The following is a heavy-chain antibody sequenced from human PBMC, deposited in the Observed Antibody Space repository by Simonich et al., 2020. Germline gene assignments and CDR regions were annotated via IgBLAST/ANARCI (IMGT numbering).Heavy chain of an antibody. Sequence: EVQLVESGGGLVQPGGSLRLSCAASGFIFSSYWLHWVRQAPGKGQVGVARINSDGDSTSYADSVKGRFTISRDNDKNTLYLQMNRLRAEDTAVYYCARDYSNYDAFDIWGQGTMVTVSS. CDR2: INSDGDST. J-gene: IGHJ3*02. CDR3: ARDYSNYDAFDI. CDR1: GFIFSSYW. D-gene: IGHD4-4*01. V-gene: IGHV3-74*01.